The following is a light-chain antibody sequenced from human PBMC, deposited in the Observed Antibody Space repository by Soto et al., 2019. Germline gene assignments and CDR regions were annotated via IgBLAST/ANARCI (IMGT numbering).Light chain of an antibody. Sequence: EIVLTQSPATLSLSPGERATLSCRASQSVSRYLAWYQQKPGQAPRLLIYDASNRATGIPARFSGSGSGTDFTLTISSLEPEDFAVYYCQQRSNWPPGTTFGGGTKVEIK. J-gene: IGKJ4*01. CDR3: QQRSNWPPGTT. V-gene: IGKV3-11*01. CDR2: DAS. CDR1: QSVSRY.